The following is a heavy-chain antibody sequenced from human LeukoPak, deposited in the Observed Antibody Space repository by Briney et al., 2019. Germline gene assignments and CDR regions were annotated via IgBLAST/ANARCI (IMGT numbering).Heavy chain of an antibody. CDR2: ISGSGGST. V-gene: IGHV3-23*01. D-gene: IGHD2-15*01. J-gene: IGHJ4*02. Sequence: GGSLRLSCAASGFTFSSYAMSWVRQAPGKGLEWVSAISGSGGSTYYADSVKGRFTISRDNSKNTLYLQMNSLRAEDTAVYYCAKDTKYCSGGSCYFDYWGQGTLATVSS. CDR3: AKDTKYCSGGSCYFDY. CDR1: GFTFSSYA.